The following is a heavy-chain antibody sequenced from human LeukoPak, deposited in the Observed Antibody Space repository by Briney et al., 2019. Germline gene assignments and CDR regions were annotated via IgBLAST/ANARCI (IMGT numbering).Heavy chain of an antibody. CDR3: ARASRSGSYFFY. D-gene: IGHD1-26*01. Sequence: WGSLRLSCAASGFTFSDHYMDWVRQTPGKGLEWVGRSRNKANSYTTEYAASVKGRFTISRDDSKNSLSLQMNSLKTDDTAVYYCARASRSGSYFFYWGQGTLVTVSS. CDR1: GFTFSDHY. J-gene: IGHJ4*02. CDR2: SRNKANSYTT. V-gene: IGHV3-72*01.